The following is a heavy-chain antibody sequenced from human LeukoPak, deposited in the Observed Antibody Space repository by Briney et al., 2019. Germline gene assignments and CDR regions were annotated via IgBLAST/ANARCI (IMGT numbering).Heavy chain of an antibody. V-gene: IGHV3-11*01. D-gene: IGHD3-22*01. CDR1: GFTFSDYY. J-gene: IGHJ4*02. CDR2: ISSSGSTI. Sequence: PGGPLRLSCAASGFTFSDYYMSWIRQAPGKGLEWVSYISSSGSTIYYADSVKGRFTISRDNAKNLLYLQMNSLRAEDTAVYYCARDQGRIDYYDSSGPYTSLDYWGQGTLVTVSS. CDR3: ARDQGRIDYYDSSGPYTSLDY.